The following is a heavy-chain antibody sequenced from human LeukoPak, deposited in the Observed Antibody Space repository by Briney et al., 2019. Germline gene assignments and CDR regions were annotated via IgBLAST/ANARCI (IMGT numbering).Heavy chain of an antibody. Sequence: SETLSLTCAVYGGSFSGYYWSWIRQPPEKGLEWIGEINHSGSTNYNPSLKSRVAISVDTSKNQFSLKLSSVTAADTAVYYCPRSIDEIDNWFDPWGQGTLVTVSS. CDR2: INHSGST. V-gene: IGHV4-34*01. CDR3: PRSIDEIDNWFDP. D-gene: IGHD2/OR15-2a*01. J-gene: IGHJ5*02. CDR1: GGSFSGYY.